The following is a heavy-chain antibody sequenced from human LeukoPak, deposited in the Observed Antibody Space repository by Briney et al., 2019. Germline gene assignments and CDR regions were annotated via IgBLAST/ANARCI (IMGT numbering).Heavy chain of an antibody. CDR1: GYTFTSYG. CDR3: ARTNTVTTGLAFDY. D-gene: IGHD4-17*01. V-gene: IGHV7-4-1*02. J-gene: IGHJ4*02. CDR2: INTNTGNP. Sequence: GASVKVSCKASGYTFTSYGTSWVRQAPGQGLEWMGWINTNTGNPTYAQGFTGRFVFSLDTSVSTAYLQISGLKAEDTAVYYCARTNTVTTGLAFDYWGQGTLVTVSS.